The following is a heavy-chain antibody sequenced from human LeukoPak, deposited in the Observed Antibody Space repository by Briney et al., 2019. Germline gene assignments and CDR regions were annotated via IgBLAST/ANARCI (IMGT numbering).Heavy chain of an antibody. CDR3: ARQMDTAMAHDY. V-gene: IGHV4-34*01. CDR1: GGSFSGYY. J-gene: IGHJ4*02. CDR2: INHSGST. D-gene: IGHD5-18*01. Sequence: ASETLSLTCAVYGGSFSGYYWSWIRQPPGKGLEWIGEINHSGSTNYNPSLKSRVTISVDTSKNQFSLKLSSVTAADTAVYYCARQMDTAMAHDYWGQGTLVTVSS.